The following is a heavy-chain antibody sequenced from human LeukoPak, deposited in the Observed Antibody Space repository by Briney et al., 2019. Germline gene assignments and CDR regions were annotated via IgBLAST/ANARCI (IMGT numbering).Heavy chain of an antibody. D-gene: IGHD4-23*01. Sequence: PSETLSLTCTVSAAPITSYYWSWIRQPPGKGLEWIGYIYYSGSTNYNPSLKSRVATSVDTSKNQVSLRLSSVTAADTAVYYCARSVVTLYWYFDLWGRGTLVTVSS. CDR2: IYYSGST. V-gene: IGHV4-59*01. CDR3: ARSVVTLYWYFDL. J-gene: IGHJ2*01. CDR1: AAPITSYY.